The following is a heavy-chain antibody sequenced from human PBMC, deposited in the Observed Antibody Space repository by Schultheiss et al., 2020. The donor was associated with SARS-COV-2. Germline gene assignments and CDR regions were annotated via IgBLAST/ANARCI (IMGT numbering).Heavy chain of an antibody. Sequence: SETLSLTCTVSGCSISSGGYYWSWIRQHPGKGLEWIGYIYYSGSTYYNPSLKSRVTISVDTSKNQFSLKLSSVTAADTAVYYCARDSQGEALDPWGQGTLVTVSS. CDR2: IYYSGST. D-gene: IGHD3-10*01. CDR3: ARDSQGEALDP. V-gene: IGHV4-31*03. J-gene: IGHJ5*02. CDR1: GCSISSGGYY.